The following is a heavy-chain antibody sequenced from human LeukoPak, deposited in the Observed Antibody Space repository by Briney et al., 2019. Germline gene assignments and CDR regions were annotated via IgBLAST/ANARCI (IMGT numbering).Heavy chain of an antibody. CDR3: ARHALWYSSFFDY. J-gene: IGHJ4*02. D-gene: IGHD6-19*01. Sequence: SETLSLTCALSGGSMSSYYWSWIRQPPGKGLEWIGYIYYSGSTNYNPSLKSRVTISLDTSKNQFSLKLNSVTAADTAVYYCARHALWYSSFFDYWGQGTLVTVSS. CDR2: IYYSGST. V-gene: IGHV4-59*08. CDR1: GGSMSSYY.